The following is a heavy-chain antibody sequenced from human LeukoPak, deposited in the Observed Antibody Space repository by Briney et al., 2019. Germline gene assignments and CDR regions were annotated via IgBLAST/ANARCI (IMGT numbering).Heavy chain of an antibody. CDR1: GYTFTSYG. CDR3: ARGATYSSGWTDDAFDI. J-gene: IGHJ3*02. D-gene: IGHD6-19*01. V-gene: IGHV1-18*01. Sequence: GASVKVSCKASGYTFTSYGISWVRQAPGQGLEWMGWISAYNGNTNYAQKLQGRVTMTTDTSTSTAYMELRSLRSDDTAVYYCARGATYSSGWTDDAFDIWGQGTMVTVSS. CDR2: ISAYNGNT.